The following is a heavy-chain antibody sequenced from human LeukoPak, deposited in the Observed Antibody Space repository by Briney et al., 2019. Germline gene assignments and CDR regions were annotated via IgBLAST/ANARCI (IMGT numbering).Heavy chain of an antibody. J-gene: IGHJ4*02. CDR1: GGSISSGGYY. Sequence: SETLSLTCTVSGGSISSGGYYWSWIRQHPGKGLEWIGYIYYSGSTYYNPSLKSRVTISVDTSKNQFSLKLGSVTAADTAVYYCASGGPSSSLYQGDYWGQGTLVTVSS. D-gene: IGHD6-13*01. CDR2: IYYSGST. V-gene: IGHV4-31*03. CDR3: ASGGPSSSLYQGDY.